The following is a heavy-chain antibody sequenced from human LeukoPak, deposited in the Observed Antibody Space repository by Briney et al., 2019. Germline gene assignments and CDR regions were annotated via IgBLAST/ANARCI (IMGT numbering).Heavy chain of an antibody. CDR1: GFTFSSYA. CDR3: AKEDYGGNSKTFDI. Sequence: GGSLTLSCAASGFTFSSYAMAWIRQAPGKGLEWVSTVTNSGSSTYYADSVKGRFTISRDNSKNTLFLQMNSLRAEDTAVYYCAKEDYGGNSKTFDIWGQGTMVTVSS. D-gene: IGHD4-23*01. V-gene: IGHV3-23*01. CDR2: VTNSGSST. J-gene: IGHJ3*02.